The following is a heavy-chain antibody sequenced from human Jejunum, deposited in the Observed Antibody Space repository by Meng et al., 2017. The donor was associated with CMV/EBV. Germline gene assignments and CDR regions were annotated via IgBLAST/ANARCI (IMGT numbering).Heavy chain of an antibody. CDR3: ARDSSLVGATQGPNYYYYYGMDV. Sequence: WGWIRPPPGKGLEWIGSIYYSGSTYYNPSLKSRVTISVDTPKNQFSLKLSSVTAADTAVYYCARDSSLVGATQGPNYYYYYGMDVWGQGTTVTVSS. J-gene: IGHJ6*02. D-gene: IGHD1-26*01. V-gene: IGHV4-39*07. CDR2: IYYSGST.